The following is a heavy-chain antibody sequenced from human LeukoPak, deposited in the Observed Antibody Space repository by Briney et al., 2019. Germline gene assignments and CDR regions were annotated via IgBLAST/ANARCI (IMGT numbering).Heavy chain of an antibody. CDR1: GGSISSYY. J-gene: IGHJ4*02. V-gene: IGHV4-59*12. D-gene: IGHD2-2*01. CDR3: ARGSYALDY. Sequence: KLSETLSLTCTVSGGSISSYYWSWIRQPPGKGLEWIGYIYYSGSTNYNPSLKSRVTISVDTSKNQFSLKLSSVTAADTAVYYCARGSYALDYWGQGTLVTVSS. CDR2: IYYSGST.